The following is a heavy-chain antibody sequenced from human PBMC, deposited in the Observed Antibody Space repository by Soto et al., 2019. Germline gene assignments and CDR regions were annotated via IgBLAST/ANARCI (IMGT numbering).Heavy chain of an antibody. Sequence: VRLVESGGGLVQPGGSLRLSCAASGFIFSDHYMDWVRQAPGKGLEWVGRIKNKANSYTTEYAASVKGRFTISRDDSQNSLYLQMNSLKTEDTAVYYCTRISLVGATGGRYFDYWGQGTLLTVSS. D-gene: IGHD1-26*01. V-gene: IGHV3-72*01. CDR1: GFIFSDHY. CDR3: TRISLVGATGGRYFDY. CDR2: IKNKANSYTT. J-gene: IGHJ4*02.